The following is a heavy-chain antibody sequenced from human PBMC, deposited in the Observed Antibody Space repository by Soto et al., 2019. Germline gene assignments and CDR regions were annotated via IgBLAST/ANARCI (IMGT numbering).Heavy chain of an antibody. D-gene: IGHD2-2*03. J-gene: IGHJ4*02. CDR2: IKDDGNEK. Sequence: GGSLRLSCAASGFTFRNYWMSWVRQDPGKGLEWVANIKDDGNEKYSVDSVRGRFTISRDNAQNSLYLQMNSLRGEDTAIYYCVRERIGWVICRRTTCLDYWGQGTLVTVFS. CDR3: VRERIGWVICRRTTCLDY. V-gene: IGHV3-7*03. CDR1: GFTFRNYW.